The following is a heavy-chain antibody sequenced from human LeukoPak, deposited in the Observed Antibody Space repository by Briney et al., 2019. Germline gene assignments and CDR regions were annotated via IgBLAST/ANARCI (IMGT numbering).Heavy chain of an antibody. V-gene: IGHV3-74*01. CDR3: ARAGDGFDY. Sequence: GGSLRLSCAASGFTFSSYIMNWVRQVPGKGLVWVARVNSDGGTTSYADSVRGRFTISRDNAKNTLYLQMNSLRVEDTAVYYCARAGDGFDYWGQGTLVTVSS. D-gene: IGHD7-27*01. J-gene: IGHJ4*02. CDR2: VNSDGGTT. CDR1: GFTFSSYI.